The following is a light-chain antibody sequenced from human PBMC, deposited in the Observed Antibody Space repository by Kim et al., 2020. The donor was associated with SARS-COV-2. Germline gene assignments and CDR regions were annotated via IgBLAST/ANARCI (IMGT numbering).Light chain of an antibody. Sequence: SCELTQPPSVSVAPGETATITCGGNNIGTKTVHWYQQKPGQAPVLVTYYDYDRPSGIPERFSGSNSGNTATLTISRVEAGDEADYYCQVWDSSSDHWVFG. V-gene: IGLV3-21*04. J-gene: IGLJ3*02. CDR3: QVWDSSSDHWV. CDR2: YDY. CDR1: NIGTKT.